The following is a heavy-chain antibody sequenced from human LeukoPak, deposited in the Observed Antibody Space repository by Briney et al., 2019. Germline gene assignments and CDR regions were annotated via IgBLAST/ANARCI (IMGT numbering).Heavy chain of an antibody. CDR2: IDPSDSYT. J-gene: IGHJ6*04. D-gene: IGHD6-13*01. Sequence: SGESLKISCKGSGYSFTSYWTSWVRQMPGKGLEWMGRIDPSDSYTNYSPSFQGHVTISADKSISTAYLQWSSLKASDTAMYYCARQIAAAGYYYYGMDVWGKGTTVTVSS. V-gene: IGHV5-10-1*01. CDR1: GYSFTSYW. CDR3: ARQIAAAGYYYYGMDV.